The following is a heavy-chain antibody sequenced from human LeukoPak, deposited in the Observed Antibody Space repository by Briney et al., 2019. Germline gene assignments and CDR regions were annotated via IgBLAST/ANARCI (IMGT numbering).Heavy chain of an antibody. CDR3: ARAFGYYYDSSGYYWY. CDR1: GFTFTTYW. Sequence: GGSLRLSCAASGFTFTTYWMSWVRQAPGKGLEWVANIKQDGTEKYYVDSVKGRFTISRDNAKNSLYLQMNILRAEDTAVYYCARAFGYYYDSSGYYWYWGQGTLVTVSS. J-gene: IGHJ4*02. D-gene: IGHD3-22*01. V-gene: IGHV3-7*03. CDR2: IKQDGTEK.